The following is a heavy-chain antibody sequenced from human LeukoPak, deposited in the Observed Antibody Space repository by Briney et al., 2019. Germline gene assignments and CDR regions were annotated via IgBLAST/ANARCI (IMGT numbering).Heavy chain of an antibody. CDR2: ISYDGSNK. Sequence: GGSLRLSCAASGFTFSSYAMHWVRQAPGKGLEWVAVISYDGSNKYYADSVKGRFTISRDNSKNALYLQMNSLRAEDTAVYYCARGDDIVVVPAAIGWFDPWGQGTLVTVSS. CDR3: ARGDDIVVVPAAIGWFDP. CDR1: GFTFSSYA. J-gene: IGHJ5*02. V-gene: IGHV3-30-3*01. D-gene: IGHD2-2*01.